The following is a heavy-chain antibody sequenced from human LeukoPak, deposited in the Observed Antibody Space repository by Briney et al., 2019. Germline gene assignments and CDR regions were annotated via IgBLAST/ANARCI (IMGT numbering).Heavy chain of an antibody. CDR1: GHNFPAYF. J-gene: IGHJ4*02. V-gene: IGHV1-2*06. CDR2: INPNGGDT. D-gene: IGHD2-2*01. CDR3: VRVGFTTSWSNFDY. Sequence: ASVKVSCKAAGHNFPAYFMHWVRQAPGQGLEWMGRINPNGGDTNYAQKFQGRVTMASDTSISTAYMELNSLMSDDTAVYYCVRVGFTTSWSNFDYWGQGTLVTVSS.